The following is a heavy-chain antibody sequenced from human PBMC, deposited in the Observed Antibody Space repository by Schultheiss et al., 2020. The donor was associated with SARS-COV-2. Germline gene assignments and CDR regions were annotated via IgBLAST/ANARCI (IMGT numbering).Heavy chain of an antibody. Sequence: GGSLRLSCAASGFTFSSYAMSWVRQAPGKGLEWVSAISGSGGSTYYADSVKGRFTISRDNSKNTLYLQMNSLRAEDTAVYYCVTDTAMAPIYFDYWGQGTLVTVSS. CDR1: GFTFSSYA. CDR3: VTDTAMAPIYFDY. V-gene: IGHV3-23*01. J-gene: IGHJ4*02. D-gene: IGHD5-18*01. CDR2: ISGSGGST.